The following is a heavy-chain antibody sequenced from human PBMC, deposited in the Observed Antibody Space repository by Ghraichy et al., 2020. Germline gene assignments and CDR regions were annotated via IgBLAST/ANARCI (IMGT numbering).Heavy chain of an antibody. J-gene: IGHJ4*02. CDR3: ARFLWGSSYYSVSYYFDY. CDR2: INHSGST. Sequence: SQTLSLTCAVYGGSFSGYYWSWIRQPPGKGLEWIGEINHSGSTNYNPSLKSRVTISVDTSKNQFSLKLSSVTAADTAVYYCARFLWGSSYYSVSYYFDYWGQGTLVTVSS. V-gene: IGHV4-34*01. D-gene: IGHD1-26*01. CDR1: GGSFSGYY.